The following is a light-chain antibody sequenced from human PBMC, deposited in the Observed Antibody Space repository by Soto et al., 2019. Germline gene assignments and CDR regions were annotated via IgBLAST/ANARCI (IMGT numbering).Light chain of an antibody. J-gene: IGLJ2*01. CDR3: AAWEDSLGGHVV. CDR1: SSNIGSNY. CDR2: RSN. Sequence: QSVLTQPPSASGTPGQRVTISCSGSSSNIGSNYVYWYQQLPGTAPKLLIYRSNKRPSGVPDRFSGSKSGASASLAISGLRSEDEADYYCAAWEDSLGGHVVFGGGTKLAAL. V-gene: IGLV1-47*01.